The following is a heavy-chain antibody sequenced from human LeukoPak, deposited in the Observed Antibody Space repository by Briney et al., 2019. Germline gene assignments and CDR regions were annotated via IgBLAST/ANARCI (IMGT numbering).Heavy chain of an antibody. J-gene: IGHJ6*03. CDR1: GFTFSSYS. V-gene: IGHV3-48*01. CDR3: ARDALYYYYMDV. Sequence: GGSLRLSCAASGFTFSSYSMNWVRQAPGKGLEWVSYISSSSSTIYYADSVKGRFTISRDNATHSLYLQMNSLRAEDTAVYYCARDALYYYYMDVWGKGTTVTVSS. CDR2: ISSSSSTI.